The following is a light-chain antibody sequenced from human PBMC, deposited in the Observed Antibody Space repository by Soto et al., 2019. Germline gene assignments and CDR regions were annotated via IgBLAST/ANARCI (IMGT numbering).Light chain of an antibody. CDR3: QQYNTWLWT. J-gene: IGKJ1*01. CDR1: QSVTAN. CDR2: GAS. Sequence: EVVMTQSPATLSVSPGERATLSCRASQSVTANLAWYQQKPGQAPRLLIHGASNRATGIPATFSGSGSGTEFILTISSLQSEDFAVDYCQQYNTWLWTFGQGTKVEI. V-gene: IGKV3-15*01.